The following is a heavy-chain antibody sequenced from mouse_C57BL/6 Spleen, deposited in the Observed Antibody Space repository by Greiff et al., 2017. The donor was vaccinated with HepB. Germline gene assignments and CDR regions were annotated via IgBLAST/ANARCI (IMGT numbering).Heavy chain of an antibody. D-gene: IGHD1-1*01. CDR3: ASHYYGNAMDY. V-gene: IGHV5-17*01. J-gene: IGHJ4*01. CDR1: GFTFSDYG. CDR2: ISSGSSTI. Sequence: EVKLMESGGGLVKPGGSLKLSCAASGFTFSDYGMHWVRQAPEKGLEWVAYISSGSSTIYYADTVKGRVTISRDNAKNTLFLQMTSLRSEDTAMYYCASHYYGNAMDYWGQGTSVTVSS.